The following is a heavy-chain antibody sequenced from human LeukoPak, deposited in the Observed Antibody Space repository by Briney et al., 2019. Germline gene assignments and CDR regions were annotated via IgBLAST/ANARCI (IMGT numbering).Heavy chain of an antibody. CDR3: AGSRLGELSPFDY. CDR2: IIPILGIG. Sequence: ASVKVSCKASGDTFSSYTISWVRQAPGQGLEWMGRIIPILGIGNYAQKFQGRVTITADKSTSTAYMELSSLRSEDTAVYYCAGSRLGELSPFDYWGQGTLVTVSS. D-gene: IGHD3-16*02. V-gene: IGHV1-69*02. J-gene: IGHJ4*02. CDR1: GDTFSSYT.